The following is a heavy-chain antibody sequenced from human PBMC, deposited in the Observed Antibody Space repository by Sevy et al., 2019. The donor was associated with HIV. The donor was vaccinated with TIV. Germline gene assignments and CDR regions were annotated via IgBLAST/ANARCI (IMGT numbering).Heavy chain of an antibody. D-gene: IGHD4-17*01. CDR2: IYYSGST. Sequence: SETLSLTCTVSGGSISSSSYYWGWIRQPPGKGLEWIGSIYYSGSTYYNPSLKSRVTISVDTSKNQFSLKLSSVTAADTAVYYCARFHFRLRGERNWFDPWGQGTLVTVSS. V-gene: IGHV4-39*01. J-gene: IGHJ5*02. CDR3: ARFHFRLRGERNWFDP. CDR1: GGSISSSSYY.